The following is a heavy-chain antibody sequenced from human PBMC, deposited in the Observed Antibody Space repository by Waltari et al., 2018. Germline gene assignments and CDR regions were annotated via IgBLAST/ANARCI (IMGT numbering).Heavy chain of an antibody. CDR3: SRQGDIAAAFDI. V-gene: IGHV1-2*04. J-gene: IGHJ3*02. Sequence: QVQLVQSGAEVKKPGASVKVSCKASGYTFTGYYMHWVRQAPGQGLAWMGWINPNSGGTSYARKFQGWVTMTRDTSISTAYMELSRLRSDDTAVYYCSRQGDIAAAFDIWGQGTMVTVSS. D-gene: IGHD6-13*01. CDR2: INPNSGGT. CDR1: GYTFTGYY.